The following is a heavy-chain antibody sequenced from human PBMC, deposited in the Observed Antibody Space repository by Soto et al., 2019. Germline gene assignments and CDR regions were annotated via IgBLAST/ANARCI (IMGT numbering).Heavy chain of an antibody. J-gene: IGHJ4*02. CDR3: ARGVHYDSSGYYYFY. Sequence: QVQLVQSGAEVKKPGSSVKVSCKASGGTFSTYAIDWVRQAPGQGLEWMGGIIPLFGTAKYAQNFQGRVPITADESTNTAYMELRSLRSQDTAVYYCARGVHYDSSGYYYFYWGQGTLVTVSS. V-gene: IGHV1-69*01. D-gene: IGHD3-22*01. CDR2: IIPLFGTA. CDR1: GGTFSTYA.